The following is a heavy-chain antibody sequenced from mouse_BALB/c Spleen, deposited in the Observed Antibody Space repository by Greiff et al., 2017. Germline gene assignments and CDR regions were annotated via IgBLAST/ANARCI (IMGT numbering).Heavy chain of an antibody. CDR1: GFTFSSYG. CDR2: ISSGGSYT. V-gene: IGHV5-6*02. CDR3: ARRRDPSLDY. Sequence: EVKLMESGGDLVKPGGSLKLSCAASGFTFSSYGMSWVRQTPDKRLEWVATISSGGSYTYYPDSVKGRFTISRDNAKNTLYLQMSSLKSEDTAMYYCARRRDPSLDYWGQGTTLTVSS. J-gene: IGHJ2*01.